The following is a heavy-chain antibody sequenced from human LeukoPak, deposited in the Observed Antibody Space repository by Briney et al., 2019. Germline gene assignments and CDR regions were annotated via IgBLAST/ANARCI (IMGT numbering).Heavy chain of an antibody. D-gene: IGHD1-26*01. CDR1: GFTFDDYA. CDR3: AKAEGGWEYLPSDY. J-gene: IGHJ4*02. CDR2: ISWNSGNI. Sequence: PGGSLRLSCAASGFTFDDYAMHWVRQAPGKGLEWVSGISWNSGNIGYADSVKGRFTISRDNAKNSLYLQMNSLRSEETALYYCAKAEGGWEYLPSDYWGQGTLVTVSS. V-gene: IGHV3-9*01.